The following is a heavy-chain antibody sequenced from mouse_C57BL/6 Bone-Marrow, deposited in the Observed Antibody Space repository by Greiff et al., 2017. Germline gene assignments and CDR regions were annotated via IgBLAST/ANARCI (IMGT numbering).Heavy chain of an antibody. CDR1: GFNIKDYY. V-gene: IGHV14-1*01. CDR3: TTSAMDY. J-gene: IGHJ4*01. CDR2: IDPEDGDT. Sequence: VQLKESGAELVRPGASVKLSCTASGFNIKDYYMHWVKQRPEQGLEWIGRIDPEDGDTEYAPKFQGKATMTADTSSKPAYLQLSSLTSEDTAVYYCTTSAMDYWGQGTSGTVSS.